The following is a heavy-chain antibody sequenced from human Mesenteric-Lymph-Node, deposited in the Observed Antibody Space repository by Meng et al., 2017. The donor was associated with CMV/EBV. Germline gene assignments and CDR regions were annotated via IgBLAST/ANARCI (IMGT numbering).Heavy chain of an antibody. Sequence: VPLDQWGAVLLQASETLYVTCAVYGGSFSGYYWNWIRQSPEKGLEWIGEINHSGSTTYTPSFTSRIIISVDTSTNQISLNMSSVTAADTAVYYCARGSSYDILTGYFDYWGQGALVTVSS. V-gene: IGHV4-34*01. CDR2: INHSGST. CDR3: ARGSSYDILTGYFDY. CDR1: GGSFSGYY. D-gene: IGHD3-9*01. J-gene: IGHJ4*02.